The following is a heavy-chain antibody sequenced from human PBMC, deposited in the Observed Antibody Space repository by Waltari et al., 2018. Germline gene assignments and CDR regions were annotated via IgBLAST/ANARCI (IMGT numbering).Heavy chain of an antibody. V-gene: IGHV3-30*18. D-gene: IGHD3-9*01. Sequence: QVQLVESGGGVVQFGESLRLSCAASGFTFSRHGMHWVRQAPGKALEWVALISYDGNNEYYADSVRGRFTVSRDNSKDTVYLQLNTLRAEDTAVYYCAKDARYFHHLFHLDSWGLGTLVTVSS. CDR3: AKDARYFHHLFHLDS. CDR1: GFTFSRHG. J-gene: IGHJ4*02. CDR2: ISYDGNNE.